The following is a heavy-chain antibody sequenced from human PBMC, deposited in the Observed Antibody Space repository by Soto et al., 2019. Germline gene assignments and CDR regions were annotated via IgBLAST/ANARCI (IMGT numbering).Heavy chain of an antibody. V-gene: IGHV1-69*02. Sequence: QVQLVQSGAEVKKPGSSVKVSCKASGGTFNTYTVSWVRQAPGQGLEWMGRIIPILDIANYAQKFQGRVTIAADKSTNTAYMELSSLRSEATAVYYCAREASEYSTFYYMDVWGKGTTVTVSS. CDR3: AREASEYSTFYYMDV. D-gene: IGHD2-2*01. CDR2: IIPILDIA. J-gene: IGHJ6*03. CDR1: GGTFNTYT.